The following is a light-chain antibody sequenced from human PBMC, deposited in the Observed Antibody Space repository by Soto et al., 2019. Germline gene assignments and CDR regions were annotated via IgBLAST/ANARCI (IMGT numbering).Light chain of an antibody. CDR3: QSYDTSLSGVI. V-gene: IGLV1-40*01. Sequence: QPVLTQTPSVSGAPGQKITMSCTGSSSNIGAGYDVHWYQQLPGAAPRLLIYADNNRPSGVPDRFSASNSGTSASLAITGLQGEDEAVYYCQSYDTSLSGVIFGAGTKVTVL. CDR2: ADN. J-gene: IGLJ2*01. CDR1: SSNIGAGYD.